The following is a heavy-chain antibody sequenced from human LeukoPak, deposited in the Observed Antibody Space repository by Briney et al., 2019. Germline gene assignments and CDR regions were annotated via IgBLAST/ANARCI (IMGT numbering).Heavy chain of an antibody. CDR1: GYTFTTYY. V-gene: IGHV1-46*01. CDR2: INPSGGST. CDR3: ARGYNYGDY. J-gene: IGHJ4*02. Sequence: APVKISSQPSGYTFTTYYMHWVRQAPGQGLEWMGIINPSGGSTSYAQKFQGRVTMTRDTSTSTVYMELSSLRSEDTAVYYCARGYNYGDYWGQGTLVIVSS. D-gene: IGHD5-18*01.